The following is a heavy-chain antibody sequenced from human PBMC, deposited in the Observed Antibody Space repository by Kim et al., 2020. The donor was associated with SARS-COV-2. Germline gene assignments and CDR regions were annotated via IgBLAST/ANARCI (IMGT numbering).Heavy chain of an antibody. CDR1: GGSISSGGYY. Sequence: SETLSLTCTVSGGSISSGGYYWSWIRQHPGKGLELIGYIYYSGSTYYNPSLKSRVTISVATSKNQFSLNLISVTAADTAVYYCASRIYGSGNDYYCYGMDVWGQGTTVTVSS. J-gene: IGHJ6*02. CDR2: IYYSGST. CDR3: ASRIYGSGNDYYCYGMDV. D-gene: IGHD3-10*01. V-gene: IGHV4-31*03.